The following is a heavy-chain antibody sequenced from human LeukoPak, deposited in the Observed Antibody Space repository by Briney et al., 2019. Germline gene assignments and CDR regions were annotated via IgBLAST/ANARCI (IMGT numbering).Heavy chain of an antibody. D-gene: IGHD1-14*01. V-gene: IGHV3-7*05. CDR3: ARTLRLGTPRAFDI. J-gene: IGHJ3*02. CDR2: IHEGGSDK. CDR1: GFPFSSYG. Sequence: PGRSLRLSCAASGFPFSSYGMNWVRQAPRKGLDGVADIHEGGSDKYYVDSVKGRFTISRDNAKNSLYLQMNSLRAEDPALYYCARTLRLGTPRAFDIWGRGTMVTVSS.